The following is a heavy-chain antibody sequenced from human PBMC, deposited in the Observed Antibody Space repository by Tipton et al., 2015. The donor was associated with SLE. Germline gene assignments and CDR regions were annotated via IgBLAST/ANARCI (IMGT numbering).Heavy chain of an antibody. J-gene: IGHJ5*02. D-gene: IGHD1-26*01. CDR2: IYYTGTT. CDR1: GDSISPYY. CDR3: ARGQRGWDLLVDL. Sequence: TLSLTCTVSGDSISPYYWNWIRQSPGKGLEWLGNIYYTGTTNYNPSLKTRVTISIDTSKNQFSLGLSSVTAADTAIYYCARGQRGWDLLVDLWGQGKLVAVSS. V-gene: IGHV4-59*01.